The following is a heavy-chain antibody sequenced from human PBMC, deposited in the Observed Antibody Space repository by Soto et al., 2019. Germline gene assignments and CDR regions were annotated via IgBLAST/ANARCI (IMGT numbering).Heavy chain of an antibody. J-gene: IGHJ4*02. V-gene: IGHV1-2*02. Sequence: ASVKVSCKASGYTFTGYYMHWVRQAPGQGLEWMGWINPNSGGTNYAQKFQGRVTMTRDTSISTAYMELSGLRSDDTAVYYCARAITIFGVVIKTYYWGQGTLVTVSS. CDR3: ARAITIFGVVIKTYY. CDR2: INPNSGGT. CDR1: GYTFTGYY. D-gene: IGHD3-3*01.